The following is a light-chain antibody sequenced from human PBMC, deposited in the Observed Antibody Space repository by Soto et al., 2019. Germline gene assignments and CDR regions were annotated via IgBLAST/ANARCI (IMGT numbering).Light chain of an antibody. J-gene: IGKJ1*01. V-gene: IGKV3-15*01. CDR2: GAS. CDR1: QTVTGN. Sequence: EIVMTQSPATLSVSLGERATLSCRASQTVTGNLAWYQQKPGQAPRLLIYGASTRATSIPARFSGSGSGTEFTLTIGSLQSEDFAVYYCQQYNNWPRTFGQGTKVDI. CDR3: QQYNNWPRT.